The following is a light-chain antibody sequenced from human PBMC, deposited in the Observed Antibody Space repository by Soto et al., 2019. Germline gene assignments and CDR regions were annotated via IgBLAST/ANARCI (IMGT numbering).Light chain of an antibody. V-gene: IGKV1-5*01. CDR1: QGISTL. CDR3: QQYNSDPYT. Sequence: DSQMTQSPPILSASVGDRVTSTCRASQGISTLLAWYQQKPGKAPMTLIYDASSLEIGVPSRFSGSGSRTEFTLTIISLQHDDFATYYCQQYNSDPYTFGQATNVDIK. J-gene: IGKJ2*01. CDR2: DAS.